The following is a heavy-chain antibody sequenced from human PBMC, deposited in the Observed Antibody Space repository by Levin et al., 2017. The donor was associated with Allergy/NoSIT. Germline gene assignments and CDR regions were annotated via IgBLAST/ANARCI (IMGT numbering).Heavy chain of an antibody. CDR3: ARLETTVTTPGWFDP. J-gene: IGHJ5*02. CDR2: INPNSGGT. V-gene: IGHV1-2*06. D-gene: IGHD4-17*01. Sequence: GGSLRLSCKASGSTFTGYYMHWVRQAPGQGLEWMGRINPNSGGTNYAQKFQGRVTMTRDTSISTAYMELSRLRSDDTAVYYCARLETTVTTPGWFDPWGQGTLVTVSS. CDR1: GSTFTGYY.